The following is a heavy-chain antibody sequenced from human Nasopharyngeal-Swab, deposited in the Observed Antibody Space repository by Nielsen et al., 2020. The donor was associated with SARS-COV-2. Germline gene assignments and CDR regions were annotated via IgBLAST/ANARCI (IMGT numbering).Heavy chain of an antibody. Sequence: SETLSLTCAVSGGSFSGYHWSWIRQPPGKGLEWIGEINHSGSTNYNPSLKSRVTISVDTSKNQFSLKLSSVTAADTAVYYCARDYYYDSSVFDYWGQGTLVTVSS. V-gene: IGHV4-34*01. CDR2: INHSGST. D-gene: IGHD3-22*01. CDR3: ARDYYYDSSVFDY. J-gene: IGHJ4*02. CDR1: GGSFSGYH.